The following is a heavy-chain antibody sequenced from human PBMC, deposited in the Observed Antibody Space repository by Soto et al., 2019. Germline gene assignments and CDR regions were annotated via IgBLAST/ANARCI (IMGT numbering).Heavy chain of an antibody. J-gene: IGHJ6*02. CDR3: ARDSRPAHLWYYYYGMDV. CDR2: IYYSGST. CDR1: GGSISSGGYY. Sequence: QVQLQESGPGLVKPSQTLSLTCTVSGGSISSGGYYWSWIRQHPGKGLEWSGYIYYSGSTYYNPALQSRVTISVDTSKNQFYLKLSSVPAADTAVYYCARDSRPAHLWYYYYGMDVWGQGTTVTVSS. V-gene: IGHV4-31*03. D-gene: IGHD2-21*01.